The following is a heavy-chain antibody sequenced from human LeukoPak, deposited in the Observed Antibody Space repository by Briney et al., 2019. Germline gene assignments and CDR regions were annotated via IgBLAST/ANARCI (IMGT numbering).Heavy chain of an antibody. J-gene: IGHJ5*02. CDR2: INHSGNT. CDR1: GGSFSGYY. Sequence: SETLSLTCAVYGGSFSGYYWSWIRQPPGKGLEWIGEINHSGNTNYNPSLKSRVTISVDTSKNQFSLKLSSVTAADTAVYYCARSIAAAGLTFDPWGQGTRVTVSS. V-gene: IGHV4-34*01. D-gene: IGHD6-13*01. CDR3: ARSIAAAGLTFDP.